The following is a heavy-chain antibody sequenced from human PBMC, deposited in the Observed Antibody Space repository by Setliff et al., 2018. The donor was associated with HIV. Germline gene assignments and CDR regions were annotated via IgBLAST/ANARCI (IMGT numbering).Heavy chain of an antibody. V-gene: IGHV1-8*01. D-gene: IGHD2-15*01. CDR3: ARGDYMGVNRGLSPGLFDY. CDR1: GYTFINYD. CDR2: MNPNSGNT. J-gene: IGHJ4*02. Sequence: ASVKVSCKASGYTFINYDINWVRQATGQGLEWMGWMNPNSGNTGYSQTFQGRVTMTRNTSIGTAYMELSSLRSEDTAVYYCARGDYMGVNRGLSPGLFDYWGQGTQVTVSS.